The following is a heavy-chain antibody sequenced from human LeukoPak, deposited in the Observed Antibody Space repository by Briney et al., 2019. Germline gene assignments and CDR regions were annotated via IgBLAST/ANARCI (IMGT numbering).Heavy chain of an antibody. V-gene: IGHV4-39*01. D-gene: IGHD6-19*01. Sequence: SETLSLTCTVSGGSLSSSSYYWGWIRQPPGKGLEWIGTIYYSGSTYYNPSLKSRVTMSVDTSKNQFSLKLSSVTATDTAMYYCASQDSTGWNGPFDYWGQGTLVTVS. J-gene: IGHJ4*02. CDR1: GGSLSSSSYY. CDR2: IYYSGST. CDR3: ASQDSTGWNGPFDY.